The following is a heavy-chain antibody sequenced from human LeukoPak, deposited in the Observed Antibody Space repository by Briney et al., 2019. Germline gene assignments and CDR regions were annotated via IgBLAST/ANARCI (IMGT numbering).Heavy chain of an antibody. J-gene: IGHJ4*02. CDR3: ARAGRGYYGSGSQRDLDY. D-gene: IGHD3-10*01. CDR2: INHSGST. V-gene: IGHV4-34*01. CDR1: GGSFSGYY. Sequence: PSETLSLTCAVYGGSFSGYYWSWIRQPPGKGLEWIGEINHSGSTNYNPSLKSRVTISVDTSKNQFSLKLSSVTAADTAVYYCARAGRGYYGSGSQRDLDYWGQGTLVTVSS.